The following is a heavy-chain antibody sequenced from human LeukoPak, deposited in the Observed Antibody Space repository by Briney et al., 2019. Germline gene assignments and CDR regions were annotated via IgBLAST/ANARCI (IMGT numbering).Heavy chain of an antibody. J-gene: IGHJ5*02. CDR1: GYTLTELS. V-gene: IGHV3-7*01. CDR3: ARSRT. CDR2: IRQDGSEK. Sequence: SCKVSGYTLTELSMHWVRQAPGKGLEWVANIRQDGSEKYYVDSVKGRFTISRDNAKNSLYLQMNSLRAEDTAVYYCARSRTWGQGTLVTVSS.